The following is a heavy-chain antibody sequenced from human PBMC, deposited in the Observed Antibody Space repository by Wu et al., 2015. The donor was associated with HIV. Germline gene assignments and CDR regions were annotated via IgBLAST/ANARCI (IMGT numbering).Heavy chain of an antibody. CDR2: INPNSGGT. Sequence: EQSGAEVKKPGSSVKVSCESSGDSLESVAVHWVRQAPGQGLEWMGWINPNSGGTNYAQKFQGRVTMTRDTSISTAYMELSRLRSDDTAVYYCARDIDGSSGWFDPLGPG. J-gene: IGHJ5*02. CDR1: GDSLESVA. CDR3: ARDIDGSSGWFDP. D-gene: IGHD1-26*01. V-gene: IGHV1-2*02.